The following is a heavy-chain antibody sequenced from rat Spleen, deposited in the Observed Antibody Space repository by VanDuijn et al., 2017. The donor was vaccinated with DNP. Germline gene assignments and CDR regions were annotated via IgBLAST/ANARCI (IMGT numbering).Heavy chain of an antibody. Sequence: EVQLVETGGGLVQPGRSLKLSCVASGFIFSSYWMYCFRQAPGKGLEWVATIKTAVGGTYYPDSVNGLFTISRDNAKSTLYLQMDSLRSEDTATYYCARHETAYYSGYYAMDAWGQGTSVTVSS. CDR1: GFIFSSYW. CDR3: ARHETAYYSGYYAMDA. CDR2: IKTAVGGT. D-gene: IGHD1-1*01. J-gene: IGHJ4*01. V-gene: IGHV5-58*01.